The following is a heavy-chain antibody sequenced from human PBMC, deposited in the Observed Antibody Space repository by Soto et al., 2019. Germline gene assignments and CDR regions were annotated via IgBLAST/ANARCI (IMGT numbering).Heavy chain of an antibody. V-gene: IGHV3-21*01. CDR2: ISTRSHYI. J-gene: IGHJ4*02. CDR1: GFTFSNYN. D-gene: IGHD3-9*01. CDR3: ARDSSTGYYLSDFDY. Sequence: GGSLRLSCAASGFTFSNYNMNWVRQAPGKGLEWVASISTRSHYIYYADSLKGRFTISRDNAKNSVDLQISTLRAEDTAVYYCARDSSTGYYLSDFDYWGQGTLVTVSS.